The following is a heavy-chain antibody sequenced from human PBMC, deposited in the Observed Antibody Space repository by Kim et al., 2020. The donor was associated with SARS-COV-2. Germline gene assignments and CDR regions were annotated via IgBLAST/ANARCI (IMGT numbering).Heavy chain of an antibody. D-gene: IGHD5-12*01. CDR3: AMDGYSHGYGDALDH. V-gene: IGHV3-7*03. J-gene: IGHJ4*02. CDR1: GFSIGSYW. Sequence: GGSLRLSCSASGFSIGSYWMSWVRQAPGQGLQWVANMKDDGSETYYVESVKGRFIISRDNGKNLVYLQMNSLRAEDTAVYYCAMDGYSHGYGDALDHWGQGTLVTVSS. CDR2: MKDDGSET.